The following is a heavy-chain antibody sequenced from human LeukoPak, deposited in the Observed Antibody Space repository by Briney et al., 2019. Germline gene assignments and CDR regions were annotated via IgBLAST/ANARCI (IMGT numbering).Heavy chain of an antibody. CDR2: ISGSGGSP. CDR1: GFTVRNNH. Sequence: GGSLRLSCAASGFTVRNNHMSWVRQAPGKGLEWVSGISGSGGSPYYADFVKGRFTISRDNSKNTLYLQMNSLRAEDTAVYYCAKEPVTRYTSGWYLDYWGQGTLVTVSS. J-gene: IGHJ4*02. V-gene: IGHV3-23*01. D-gene: IGHD6-19*01. CDR3: AKEPVTRYTSGWYLDY.